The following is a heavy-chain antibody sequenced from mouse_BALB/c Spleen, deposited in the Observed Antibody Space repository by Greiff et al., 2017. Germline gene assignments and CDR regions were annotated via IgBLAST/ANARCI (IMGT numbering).Heavy chain of an antibody. J-gene: IGHJ2*01. CDR2: ISYSGST. Sequence: EVQLKESGPGLVKPSQSLSLTCTVTGYSITSDYAWNWIRQFPGNKLEWMGYISYSGSTSYNPSLKSRISITRDTSKNQFFLQLNSVTTEDTATYYCAIYYDYGPYYFDYWGQGTTLTVSS. CDR1: GYSITSDYA. V-gene: IGHV3-2*02. D-gene: IGHD2-4*01. CDR3: AIYYDYGPYYFDY.